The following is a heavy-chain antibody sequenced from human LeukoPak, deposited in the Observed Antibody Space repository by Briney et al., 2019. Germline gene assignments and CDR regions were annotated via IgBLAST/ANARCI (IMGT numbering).Heavy chain of an antibody. CDR2: ISSSSSTI. D-gene: IGHD6-19*01. CDR1: GFSFSTHS. Sequence: PGGSLRLSCAASGFSFSTHSMNWVRQAPGKGLEWVSSISSSSSTIYYADSVKGRFTISRDNAKNSLYLQMINLRDEDTAVYYCAGDSSGWDNFDYWGQGTLVTVSS. V-gene: IGHV3-48*02. J-gene: IGHJ4*02. CDR3: AGDSSGWDNFDY.